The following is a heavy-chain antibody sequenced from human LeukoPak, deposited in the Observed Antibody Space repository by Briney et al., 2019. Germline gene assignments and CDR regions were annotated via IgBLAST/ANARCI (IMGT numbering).Heavy chain of an antibody. CDR3: ARDLLGWLHYYYGMDV. V-gene: IGHV3-48*01. Sequence: GGSLRLSCAASGFTFSSYSMNWVRQAPGKGLEWVSYISSSSSTIYYADSVKGRFTISRDNAKNSLYLQMNSLRAEDTAVYYCARDLLGWLHYYYGMDVWGQGTTVTVSS. J-gene: IGHJ6*02. CDR1: GFTFSSYS. D-gene: IGHD3-9*01. CDR2: ISSSSSTI.